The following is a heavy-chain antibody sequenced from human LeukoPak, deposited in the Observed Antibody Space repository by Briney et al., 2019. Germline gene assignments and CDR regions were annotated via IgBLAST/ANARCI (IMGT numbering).Heavy chain of an antibody. J-gene: IGHJ4*02. V-gene: IGHV4-59*08. D-gene: IGHD3-10*01. CDR3: AVLWYGSGVDY. Sequence: SETLSLTCTVSGGSISSYYWSWIRQPPGKGLEWIGYIYYSGSTNYNPSLKSRVTISVDTSKNQSSLKLSSVTAADTAVYYCAVLWYGSGVDYWGQGTLVTVSS. CDR1: GGSISSYY. CDR2: IYYSGST.